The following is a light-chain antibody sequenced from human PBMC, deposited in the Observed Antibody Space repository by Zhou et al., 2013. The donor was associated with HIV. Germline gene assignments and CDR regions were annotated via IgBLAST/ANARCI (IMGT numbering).Light chain of an antibody. J-gene: IGKJ5*01. Sequence: EIVLTQSPATLSVSPGERATLSCRASQSVSTNLAWYRQKPGQAPRLLISGASTRATGVPARFSGSGSGTEFTLTISSMQSEDFAVYYCQQYNNWPIAFGQGHDWKL. V-gene: IGKV3-15*01. CDR3: QQYNNWPIA. CDR1: QSVSTN. CDR2: GAS.